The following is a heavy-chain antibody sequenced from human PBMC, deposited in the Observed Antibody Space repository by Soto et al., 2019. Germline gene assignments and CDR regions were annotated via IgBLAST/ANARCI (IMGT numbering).Heavy chain of an antibody. CDR3: AKSPADCAGDCYNFFDY. V-gene: IGHV3-23*01. CDR1: GFTFSSYV. CDR2: ISGSGGST. J-gene: IGHJ4*02. Sequence: PVGSLRLSCAASGFTFSSYVMNWVRQAPGKGLEWVSAISGSGGSTYYADSVKGRFTISRDNSRSTLYLQMNSLRAEDTAVYYCAKSPADCAGDCYNFFDYWGQGTLVTVSS. D-gene: IGHD2-21*02.